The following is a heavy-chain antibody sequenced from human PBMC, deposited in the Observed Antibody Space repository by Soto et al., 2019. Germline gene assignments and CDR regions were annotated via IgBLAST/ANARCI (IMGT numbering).Heavy chain of an antibody. CDR1: GYTFTSYG. CDR2: ISAYNGNT. J-gene: IGHJ6*02. CDR3: ARGGILMVRGLRGYGMDV. Sequence: QVQLVQSGAEVKKPGASVKVSCKASGYTFTSYGISWVRQAPGQGLEWMGWISAYNGNTNYAQKLQGRVTMTTDTSTSTAYMELRCLISDKTAVYLCARGGILMVRGLRGYGMDVWGQGTTVTVSS. D-gene: IGHD3-10*01. V-gene: IGHV1-18*01.